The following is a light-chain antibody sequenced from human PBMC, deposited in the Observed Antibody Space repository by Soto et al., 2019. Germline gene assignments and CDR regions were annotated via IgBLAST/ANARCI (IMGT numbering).Light chain of an antibody. CDR2: CAS. CDR3: QQYNNWPLYT. Sequence: EIVLTQSPGTLSLSPGERATLSCRASQSVSSSYLAWYQQKPGQAPRLLIYCASSRATGIPPRCSGSGCGTEFTLTISSLQSEDFAVYYCQQYNNWPLYTFGQGTKLEIK. J-gene: IGKJ2*01. V-gene: IGKV3-15*01. CDR1: QSVSSSY.